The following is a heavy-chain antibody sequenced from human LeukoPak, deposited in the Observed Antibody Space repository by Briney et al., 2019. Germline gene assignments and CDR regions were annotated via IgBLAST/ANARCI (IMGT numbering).Heavy chain of an antibody. J-gene: IGHJ6*03. CDR2: IHHSGAT. CDR3: ARVSAAQGNYYYYYMDV. CDR1: GYSISSGYQ. V-gene: IGHV4-38-2*02. Sequence: SETLSLTCTVSGYSISSGYQWAWIRQSPGKGLEWIASIHHSGATYYSPSLKSRVTMSVDTSKNQFSLKLSSVTAADTAVYYCARVSAAQGNYYYYYMDVWGKGTTVTVSS. D-gene: IGHD2-15*01.